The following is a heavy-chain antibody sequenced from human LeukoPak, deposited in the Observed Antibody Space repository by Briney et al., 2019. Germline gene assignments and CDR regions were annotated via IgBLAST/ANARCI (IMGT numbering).Heavy chain of an antibody. CDR1: GFDFSSYA. Sequence: GGSLRLSCVVSGFDFSSYAMSWVRQAPGTGPEWVSVISGSISTSYYADSVKGRFSISRDNSKSTLYLQVNSLRAEDTAVYYCAKDPTDSSGYFDYWGQGTLVTVSS. J-gene: IGHJ4*02. CDR3: AKDPTDSSGYFDY. D-gene: IGHD3-10*01. CDR2: ISGSISTS. V-gene: IGHV3-23*01.